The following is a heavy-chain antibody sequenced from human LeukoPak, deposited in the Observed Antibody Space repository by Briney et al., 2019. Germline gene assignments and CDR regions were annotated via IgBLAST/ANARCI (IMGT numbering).Heavy chain of an antibody. CDR2: IKQDGNKK. J-gene: IGHJ3*02. CDR3: ARGRQEEQQLVDAFDI. CDR1: GFTFSSYW. D-gene: IGHD6-13*01. Sequence: PGGSLRLSCSASGFTFSSYWMAWVRQAPGKGLEWVANIKQDGNKKYYVDSVQGRFSISRDNAGNSLYLQMNSLRAEDTAVYYCARGRQEEQQLVDAFDIWGQGTMVTVSS. V-gene: IGHV3-7*01.